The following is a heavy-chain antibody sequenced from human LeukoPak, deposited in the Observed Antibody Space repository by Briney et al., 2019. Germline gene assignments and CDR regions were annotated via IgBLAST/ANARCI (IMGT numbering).Heavy chain of an antibody. CDR2: ISSSGSTI. J-gene: IGHJ3*02. Sequence: GGSLRLSCAASAFTFSSYEINWVRQAPGKGLEWVSYISSSGSTIYYADSVKGRFTISRDNAKNSLYLQMNSLRAEDTAVYYCARDDPTSDAFDIWGQGTMVTVSS. CDR3: ARDDPTSDAFDI. V-gene: IGHV3-48*03. CDR1: AFTFSSYE.